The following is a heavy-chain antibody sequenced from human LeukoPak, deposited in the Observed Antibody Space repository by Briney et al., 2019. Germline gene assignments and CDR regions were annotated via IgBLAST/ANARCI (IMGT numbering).Heavy chain of an antibody. D-gene: IGHD4-17*01. CDR3: ARDKTVSALRRDYMDV. J-gene: IGHJ6*03. CDR2: INLDGSTT. Sequence: PGGSLRLSCVASGFTFSNYWMHWVRQVPGKGLVWVSRINLDGSTTTYAGSVKGRFTISRDNAKNTLYLQMNSLRAEDTALYYCARDKTVSALRRDYMDVWGKGTTVTVSS. CDR1: GFTFSNYW. V-gene: IGHV3-74*01.